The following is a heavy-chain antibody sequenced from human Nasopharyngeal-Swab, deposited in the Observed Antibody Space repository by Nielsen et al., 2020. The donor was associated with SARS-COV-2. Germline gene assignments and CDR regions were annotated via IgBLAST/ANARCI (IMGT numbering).Heavy chain of an antibody. CDR2: ITWNNGP. CDR3: TKGRADYSNPSFDN. CDR1: GFTYGDYA. D-gene: IGHD4-11*01. Sequence: GGSLRLSCAASGFTYGDYAMHWVRQAPGKGLEWVSGITWNNGPAYTDSVKGRFIISRDNARNSLYLQMNSLRPDDTALYYCTKGRADYSNPSFDNWGQGTLVTVSS. J-gene: IGHJ4*02. V-gene: IGHV3-9*01.